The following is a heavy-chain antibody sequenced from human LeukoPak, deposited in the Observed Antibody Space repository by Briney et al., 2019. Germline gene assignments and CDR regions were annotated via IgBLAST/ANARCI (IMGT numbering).Heavy chain of an antibody. CDR2: INPNSGGT. CDR3: ARDTGYCSGGSCSFDFYY. J-gene: IGHJ4*02. V-gene: IGHV1-2*02. Sequence: ASVKVSCKASGYTFTGYYMHWVRQAPGQGLEWMGWINPNSGGTNYAQKFQGRVTMTRDTSISTAYVELSRLRSDDTAVYYCARDTGYCSGGSCSFDFYYWGQGTLVTVSS. D-gene: IGHD2-15*01. CDR1: GYTFTGYY.